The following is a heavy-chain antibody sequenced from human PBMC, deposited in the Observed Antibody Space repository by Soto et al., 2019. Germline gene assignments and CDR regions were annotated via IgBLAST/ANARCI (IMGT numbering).Heavy chain of an antibody. J-gene: IGHJ4*02. CDR3: ARESWRVTAGPPVY. CDR1: GLTFSNYW. Sequence: EVQLVESGGGLVQPGGSLRLSCAASGLTFSNYWMSWVRQAPGKGLEWVANINRDGNEKYYVDSVKGRFTISRDNAKNSLYLQMNSLRAEDTAVYYCARESWRVTAGPPVYWGQGTLVTVSS. D-gene: IGHD2-2*01. V-gene: IGHV3-7*05. CDR2: INRDGNEK.